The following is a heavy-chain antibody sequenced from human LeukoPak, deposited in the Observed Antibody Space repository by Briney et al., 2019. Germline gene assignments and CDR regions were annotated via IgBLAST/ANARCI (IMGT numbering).Heavy chain of an antibody. Sequence: ASVKVSCKASGYTFTSYDINWVRQATGQGLEWMGIINPSGGSTSYAQKFQGRVTMTRDTSTSTVYMELSSLRSEDTAVYYCARDQYGDCDARYYFDYWGQGTLVTVSS. V-gene: IGHV1-46*01. CDR1: GYTFTSYD. CDR2: INPSGGST. D-gene: IGHD4-17*01. J-gene: IGHJ4*02. CDR3: ARDQYGDCDARYYFDY.